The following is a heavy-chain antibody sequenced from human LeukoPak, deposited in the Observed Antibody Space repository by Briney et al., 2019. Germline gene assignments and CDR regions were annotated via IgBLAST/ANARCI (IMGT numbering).Heavy chain of an antibody. D-gene: IGHD3-16*01. J-gene: IGHJ4*02. CDR2: INTKSGDA. V-gene: IGHV1-2*02. CDR1: GSTFSDYH. Sequence: ASVKVSCKASGSTFSDYHINWVRQASGQGPEWMGWINTKSGDAKYNQAFQGRVTMTRDTSISTAYMELNRLRSDDTAMYYCARGEYSNGYPYRLDSWGQGTLVTVSS. CDR3: ARGEYSNGYPYRLDS.